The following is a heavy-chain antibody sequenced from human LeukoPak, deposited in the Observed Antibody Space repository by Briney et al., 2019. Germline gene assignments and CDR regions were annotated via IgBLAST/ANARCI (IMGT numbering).Heavy chain of an antibody. D-gene: IGHD3-16*01. CDR3: ARVGRGDYVWGSYSFDY. CDR1: SDSISSYH. J-gene: IGHJ4*02. Sequence: SETLSLTCTVSSDSISSYHWSWIRQPPGKGLEWSGHISYSGSTNYNPSLKSRVTISVDTSENQFSLKVSSVTAADTAVYYCARVGRGDYVWGSYSFDYWGQGTLVTVSS. CDR2: ISYSGST. V-gene: IGHV4-59*01.